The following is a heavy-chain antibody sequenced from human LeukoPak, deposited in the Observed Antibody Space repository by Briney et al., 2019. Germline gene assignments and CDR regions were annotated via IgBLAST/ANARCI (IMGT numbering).Heavy chain of an antibody. CDR1: GFTFSSYW. CDR3: ARDHCSSTSCYPNAAIDY. D-gene: IGHD2-2*01. Sequence: GGSLRLSCAASGFTFSSYWMSWVRQAPGKGLEWVAVISYDGSNKYYADSVKGRFTTSRDNSKNTLYLQMNSLRPEDTAVYYCARDHCSSTSCYPNAAIDYWGQGTLVTVSS. V-gene: IGHV3-30-3*01. CDR2: ISYDGSNK. J-gene: IGHJ4*02.